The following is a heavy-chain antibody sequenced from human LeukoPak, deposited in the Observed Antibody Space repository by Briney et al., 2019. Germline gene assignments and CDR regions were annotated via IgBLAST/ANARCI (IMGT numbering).Heavy chain of an antibody. V-gene: IGHV4-39*01. CDR2: LYYSGST. CDR3: ARLGYQLLKSYFDY. D-gene: IGHD2-2*01. J-gene: IGHJ4*02. CDR1: GGSISSYF. Sequence: PSETLSLTCTVSGGSISSYFWGWIRQPPGKGLEWIATLYYSGSTYYNPSLKSRVTISIDTSKNQFSLKLSSVTAADTAVYYCARLGYQLLKSYFDYWGQGILVTVSS.